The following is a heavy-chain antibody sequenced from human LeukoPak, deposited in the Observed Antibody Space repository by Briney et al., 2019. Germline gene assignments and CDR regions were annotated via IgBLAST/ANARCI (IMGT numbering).Heavy chain of an antibody. V-gene: IGHV3-30*02. CDR3: RDPFDY. Sequence: GGSLRLSCAASGFTFSNYGIHWVRQAPGKGLEWVAFIYYDGSSKYYADSVKGRFTISRDNSKNTVYLQMSSLRGEDTAVYYCRDPFDYWGQGTLVTVSS. CDR1: GFTFSNYG. CDR2: IYYDGSSK. J-gene: IGHJ4*02.